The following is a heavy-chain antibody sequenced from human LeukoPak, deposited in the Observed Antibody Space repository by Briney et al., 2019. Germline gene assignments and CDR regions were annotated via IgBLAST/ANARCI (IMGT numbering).Heavy chain of an antibody. CDR3: ARSHYYDSSGSHNNWFDP. J-gene: IGHJ5*02. CDR1: GGSFSGYY. CDR2: INHSGST. D-gene: IGHD3-22*01. Sequence: PSETLSLTCAVYGGSFSGYYWSWIRQPPGKGLEWIGEINHSGSTNYNSSLKSRVTISVDTSKNQFSLKLGSVTAADTAVYYCARSHYYDSSGSHNNWFDPWGQGTLVTVSS. V-gene: IGHV4-34*01.